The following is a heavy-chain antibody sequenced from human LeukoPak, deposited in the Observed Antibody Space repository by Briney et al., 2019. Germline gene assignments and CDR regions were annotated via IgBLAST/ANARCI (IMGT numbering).Heavy chain of an antibody. V-gene: IGHV4-39*07. D-gene: IGHD4-23*01. Sequence: SETLSLTCTVSGGSISSSSYYWGWIRQPPGKGLEWIGNIYYSGSTYYNPSLKSRVTISVDTSKNQFSLKLSSVTAADTAVYYCARDSPRWAFDYWGQGTLVTVSS. CDR2: IYYSGST. CDR3: ARDSPRWAFDY. CDR1: GGSISSSSYY. J-gene: IGHJ4*02.